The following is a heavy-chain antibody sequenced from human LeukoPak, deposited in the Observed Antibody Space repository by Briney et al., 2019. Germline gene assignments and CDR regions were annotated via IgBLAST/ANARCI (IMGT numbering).Heavy chain of an antibody. V-gene: IGHV3-15*07. J-gene: IGHJ5*02. CDR1: GFTFSNAW. D-gene: IGHD3-22*01. CDR3: ATDFYDST. Sequence: GGSLRLSCATSGFTFSNAWMNWVRQAPGKGLEWVGRIRSNSDGGTIDYAAPVKGRFTLSRDDSKTTLYLQVNSLQTEDTAVYYCATDFYDSTWGQGTLVTVSS. CDR2: IRSNSDGGTI.